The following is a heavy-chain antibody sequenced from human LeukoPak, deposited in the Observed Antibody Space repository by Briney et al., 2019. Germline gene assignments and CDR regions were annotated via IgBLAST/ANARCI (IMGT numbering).Heavy chain of an antibody. Sequence: LSCAXXGFTFSSYAMHWVRQAPGKGLEWVAVISYDGSNKYYADSVKGRFTISRDNSKNALYLQMNSLRAEDTAVYYCARTRQPTVTTTIPDYWGQGTLVTVSS. V-gene: IGHV3-30*04. D-gene: IGHD4-17*01. CDR3: ARTRQPTVTTTIPDY. CDR2: ISYDGSNK. J-gene: IGHJ4*02. CDR1: GFTFSSYA.